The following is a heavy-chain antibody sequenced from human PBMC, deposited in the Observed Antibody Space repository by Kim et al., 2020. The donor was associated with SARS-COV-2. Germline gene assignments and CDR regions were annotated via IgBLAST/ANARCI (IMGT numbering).Heavy chain of an antibody. V-gene: IGHV3-9*01. CDR2: ISWNSGSI. D-gene: IGHD6-13*01. J-gene: IGHJ4*02. CDR3: AKDEGAAAGTRGADY. CDR1: GFTFGDYA. Sequence: GGSLRLSCAASGFTFGDYAMHWVRQAPGKGLEWVSGISWNSGSIGYADSVKGRFTISRDNAKNSLYLQMNSLRAEDTALYYCAKDEGAAAGTRGADYWGQGTLVTVSS.